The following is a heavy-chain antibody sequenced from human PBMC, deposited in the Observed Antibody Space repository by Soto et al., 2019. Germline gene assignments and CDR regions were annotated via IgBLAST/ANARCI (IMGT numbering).Heavy chain of an antibody. V-gene: IGHV4-59*01. CDR3: ARGMGHSAVYYYYGMDV. CDR1: GGSISSYY. D-gene: IGHD1-26*01. CDR2: IYYSGST. J-gene: IGHJ6*02. Sequence: QVQLQESGPGLVKPSETLSLTCTVSGGSISSYYWSWIRQLPGKGLEWIGYIYYSGSTNYNPSLKSRVTISVDTSKNQFSLKLSSVTAADTAVYYCARGMGHSAVYYYYGMDVWGQGTTVTVSS.